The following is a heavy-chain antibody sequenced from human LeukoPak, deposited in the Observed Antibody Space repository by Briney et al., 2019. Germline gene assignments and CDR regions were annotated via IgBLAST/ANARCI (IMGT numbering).Heavy chain of an antibody. CDR2: INWNSGTI. J-gene: IGHJ5*01. CDR1: GFTFDDYA. V-gene: IGHV3-9*03. CDR3: AKGSCSSTSCNVWFDP. Sequence: PGRSLRLSCAASGFTFDDYAMHWVRQAPGKGLEWVSGINWNSGTIGYADSVKGRFTISRDNAKNSLYLQMNSPRAEDMALYYCAKGSCSSTSCNVWFDPWGQGTLVTVSS. D-gene: IGHD2-2*01.